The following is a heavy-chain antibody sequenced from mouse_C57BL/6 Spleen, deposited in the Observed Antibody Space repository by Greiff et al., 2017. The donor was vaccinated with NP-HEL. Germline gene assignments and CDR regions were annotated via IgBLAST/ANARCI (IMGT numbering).Heavy chain of an antibody. D-gene: IGHD1-1*01. Sequence: QVQLKQPGAELVKPGASVKLSCKASGYTFTSYWMHWVKQRPGRGLEWIGRIDPNSGGTKYNEKFKSKATLTVDKPSSTAYMQRSSLTSEDSAVYYCASGLTTVVESAMDYWGQGTSVTVSS. V-gene: IGHV1-72*01. J-gene: IGHJ4*01. CDR1: GYTFTSYW. CDR2: IDPNSGGT. CDR3: ASGLTTVVESAMDY.